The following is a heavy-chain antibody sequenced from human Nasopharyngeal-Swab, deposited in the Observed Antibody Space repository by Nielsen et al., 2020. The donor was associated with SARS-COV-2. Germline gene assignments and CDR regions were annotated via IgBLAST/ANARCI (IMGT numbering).Heavy chain of an antibody. CDR2: IYPGDSDT. CDR3: ARTAIEGGYYRGDAFDI. CDR1: GSRFISYW. Sequence: GGSLRLSCKGSGSRFISYWIGWVRQMPGKGLEWMGIIYPGDSDTRYSPSFQGQVTISADKSINTAYLQWSSLKASDTAMYYCARTAIEGGYYRGDAFDIWGQGTMVTVSS. D-gene: IGHD3-22*01. V-gene: IGHV5-51*01. J-gene: IGHJ3*02.